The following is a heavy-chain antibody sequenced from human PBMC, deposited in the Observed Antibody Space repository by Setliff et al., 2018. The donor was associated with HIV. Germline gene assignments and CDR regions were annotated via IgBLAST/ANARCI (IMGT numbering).Heavy chain of an antibody. V-gene: IGHV4-39*01. CDR1: GGSISSSSYY. CDR2: IYYSGST. D-gene: IGHD3-10*01. Sequence: SETLSLTCTVSGGSISSSSYYWGWIRQPPGKGLEWIGHIYYSGSTYYNPSLKSRVTTSVDTSNNQFSLKLSSVTAADTAVYYCARVIRGVYFYDGTGYYYFDDWGQGALVTVSS. J-gene: IGHJ4*02. CDR3: ARVIRGVYFYDGTGYYYFDD.